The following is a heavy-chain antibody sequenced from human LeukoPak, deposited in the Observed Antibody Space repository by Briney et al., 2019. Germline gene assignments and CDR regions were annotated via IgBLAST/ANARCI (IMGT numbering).Heavy chain of an antibody. CDR1: GFSLSSSW. D-gene: IGHD6-19*01. J-gene: IGHJ1*01. V-gene: IGHV3-21*01. CDR3: ARVNLDLSSGWPFQH. Sequence: GGSLRLSCTGSGFSLSSSWMSWVRQAPGKGLEWVSSISSSSSYIYYADSVKGRFTISRDNAKNSLYLQMNSLRAEDTAVYYCARVNLDLSSGWPFQHWGQGTLVTVSS. CDR2: ISSSSSYI.